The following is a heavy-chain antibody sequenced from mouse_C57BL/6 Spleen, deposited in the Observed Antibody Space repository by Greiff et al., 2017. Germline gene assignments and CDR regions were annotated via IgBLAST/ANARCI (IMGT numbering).Heavy chain of an antibody. CDR1: GYTFTSYW. CDR2: IDPSDSYT. CDR3: ARSPGGTALDY. Sequence: QVQLQQPGAELVMPGASVKLSCKASGYTFTSYWMHWVKQRPGQGLEWIGEIDPSDSYTNYNQKFKGKSTLTVDKSSSTAYMQLSSLTSEDSAVYYCARSPGGTALDYWGQGTTLTVSA. V-gene: IGHV1-69*01. J-gene: IGHJ2*01. D-gene: IGHD3-3*01.